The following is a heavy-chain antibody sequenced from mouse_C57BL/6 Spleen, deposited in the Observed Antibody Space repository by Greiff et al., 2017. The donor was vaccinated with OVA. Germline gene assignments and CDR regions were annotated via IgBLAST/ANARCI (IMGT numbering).Heavy chain of an antibody. Sequence: QVHVKQSGAELVKPGASVKVSCKASGYTFTSYWMHWVKQRPGQGLEWIGRIHPSDSDTNYNQKFKGKATLTVDKSSSTAYMQLSSLTSEDSAVYYCATPYDYDVWFAYWGQGTLVTVSA. CDR3: ATPYDYDVWFAY. CDR2: IHPSDSDT. D-gene: IGHD2-4*01. V-gene: IGHV1-74*01. J-gene: IGHJ3*01. CDR1: GYTFTSYW.